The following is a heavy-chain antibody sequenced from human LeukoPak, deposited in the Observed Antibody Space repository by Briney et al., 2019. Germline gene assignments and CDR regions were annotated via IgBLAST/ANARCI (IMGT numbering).Heavy chain of an antibody. CDR1: GGSISSYY. Sequence: SETLSLTCTVPGGSISSYYWSWIRHPLGKGLEWIGYIYYSGSTNYNPSLKSRVTISVDTSRNQFTLKLSSVTAADTAVYYCARHGSTVTTKFDYWGQGTLVTVSS. D-gene: IGHD4-17*01. CDR3: ARHGSTVTTKFDY. CDR2: IYYSGST. J-gene: IGHJ4*02. V-gene: IGHV4-59*08.